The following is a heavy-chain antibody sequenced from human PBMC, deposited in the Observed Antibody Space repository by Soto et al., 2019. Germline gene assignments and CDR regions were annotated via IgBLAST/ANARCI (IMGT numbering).Heavy chain of an antibody. Sequence: SETLSLTCTVSGGSVSSGSYYWSWIRQPPGKGLEWIGYIYYSGSTNYNPSLKSRVTISVDTSKNQFSLKLSSVTAADTAVYYCAGVRSSGWYGGGWFDPWGQGTLVTVSS. CDR1: GGSVSSGSYY. CDR3: AGVRSSGWYGGGWFDP. D-gene: IGHD6-19*01. CDR2: IYYSGST. J-gene: IGHJ5*02. V-gene: IGHV4-61*01.